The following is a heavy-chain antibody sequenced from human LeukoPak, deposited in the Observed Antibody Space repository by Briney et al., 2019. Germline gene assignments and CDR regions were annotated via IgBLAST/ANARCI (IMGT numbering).Heavy chain of an antibody. CDR1: GFTFSSYG. D-gene: IGHD3-9*01. Sequence: PGRSLRLSCAASGFTFSSYGMHWVRQAPGKGLEWVAVISYDGSNKYYADSVKGRFTISRDNSKNTLYLQMNSLRAEDTAVYYCARDNYDILTGYGYWGQGTLVTVSS. J-gene: IGHJ4*02. CDR3: ARDNYDILTGYGY. V-gene: IGHV3-30*03. CDR2: ISYDGSNK.